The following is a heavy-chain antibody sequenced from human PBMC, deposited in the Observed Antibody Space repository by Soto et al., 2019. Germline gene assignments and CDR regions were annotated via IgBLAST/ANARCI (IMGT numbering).Heavy chain of an antibody. CDR3: ARGRPAWGIAAGWFDP. CDR2: INAGNGNT. Sequence: GASVKVSCKASGYTFTSYAMHWVRQAPGQRLEWMGWINAGNGNTKYSQKFQGRVTITRDTSASTAYMELSSLRSEDTAVYYCARGRPAWGIAAGWFDPWGQGPLVTVSS. V-gene: IGHV1-3*01. J-gene: IGHJ5*02. CDR1: GYTFTSYA. D-gene: IGHD6-13*01.